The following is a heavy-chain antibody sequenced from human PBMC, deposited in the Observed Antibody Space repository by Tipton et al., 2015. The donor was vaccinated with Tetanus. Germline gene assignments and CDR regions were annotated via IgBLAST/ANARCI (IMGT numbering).Heavy chain of an antibody. D-gene: IGHD3-22*01. CDR2: IYFSGST. J-gene: IGHJ4*02. Sequence: LRLSCAASGFTFSHYYMSWIRQPPGKGLEWIGSIYFSGSTYYNPSLKSRVTIYVDTSKKQFSLRLSSVTAADTAVYYCARRDYSDSSVDNWGQGTLVTVSS. CDR3: ARRDYSDSSVDN. V-gene: IGHV4-59*04. CDR1: GFTFSHYY.